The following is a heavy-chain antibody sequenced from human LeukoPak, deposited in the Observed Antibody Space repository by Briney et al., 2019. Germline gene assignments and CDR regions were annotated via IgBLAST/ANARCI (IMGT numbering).Heavy chain of an antibody. J-gene: IGHJ4*02. V-gene: IGHV3-48*03. CDR1: GFSSFSSYE. CDR2: ISSSGSTI. CDR3: ARTIEMATISYFDY. D-gene: IGHD5-24*01. Sequence: PGGSLRLSCAASGFSSFSSYEMNWVRQAPGKGLEWVSYISSSGSTIYYADSVKGRFTISRDNAKNSLYLQMNSLRAGDTAVYYCARTIEMATISYFDYWGQGTLVTVSS.